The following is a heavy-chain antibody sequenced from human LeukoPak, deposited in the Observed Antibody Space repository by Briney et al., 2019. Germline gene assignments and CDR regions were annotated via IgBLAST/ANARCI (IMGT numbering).Heavy chain of an antibody. D-gene: IGHD6-19*01. J-gene: IGHJ4*02. CDR3: AKDISDSGSFDY. CDR2: INWNSGSI. CDR1: GFTFDDYG. V-gene: IGHV3-9*01. Sequence: GRSLRLSCAASGFTFDDYGMHWVRQAPGKGLEWVSGINWNSGSIDYADSVKGRFTIPRDNAKNSLYLQMNSLRAEDTALYYCAKDISDSGSFDYWGQGTLVTVSS.